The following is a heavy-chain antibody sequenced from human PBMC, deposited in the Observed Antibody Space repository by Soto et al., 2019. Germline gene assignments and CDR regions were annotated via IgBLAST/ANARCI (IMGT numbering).Heavy chain of an antibody. CDR2: ISWNSGSI. D-gene: IGHD2-2*01. J-gene: IGHJ6*03. CDR3: AKSLPAADYYYYMDV. CDR1: GFTFDDYA. V-gene: IGHV3-9*01. Sequence: GGSLRLSCAASGFTFDDYAMHWVRQAPGKGLEWVSGISWNSGSIGYADSVKGRFTISKDNAKNSLYLQMNSLRAEDTALYYCAKSLPAADYYYYMDVWGKGTTVTVSS.